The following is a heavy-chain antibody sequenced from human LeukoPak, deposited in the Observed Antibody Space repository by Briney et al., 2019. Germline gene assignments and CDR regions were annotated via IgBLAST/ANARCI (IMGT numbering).Heavy chain of an antibody. J-gene: IGHJ4*02. CDR2: INHSGST. V-gene: IGHV4-34*01. D-gene: IGHD3-16*01. Sequence: SETLSLTCAVYGGSFSGYYWSWIRQPPGKGLEWIGEINHSGSTNYNPSLKSRVTISVDTSKNQFSLKLSSVTAADTAVYYCTRHYYDYVWGSYTPFDYWGQGTLVAVSS. CDR1: GGSFSGYY. CDR3: TRHYYDYVWGSYTPFDY.